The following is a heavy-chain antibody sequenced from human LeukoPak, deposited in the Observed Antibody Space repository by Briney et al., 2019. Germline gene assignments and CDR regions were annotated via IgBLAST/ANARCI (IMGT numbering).Heavy chain of an antibody. CDR1: GGSISSYY. CDR2: IYTSGST. D-gene: IGHD2-2*02. J-gene: IGHJ5*02. V-gene: IGHV4-4*07. CDR3: ARDVHCSSTSCYILAYFDP. Sequence: PSETLSLTCTVSGGSISSYYWSCIRQPAGKGLEWIGRIYTSGSTNYNPSLKSRVTMSVDTSKNQFSLKLSYVTAADTAVYYCARDVHCSSTSCYILAYFDPWGQGTLVTVSS.